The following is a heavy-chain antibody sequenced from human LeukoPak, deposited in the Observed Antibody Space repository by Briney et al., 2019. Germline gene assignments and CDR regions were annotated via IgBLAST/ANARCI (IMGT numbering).Heavy chain of an antibody. CDR2: ISSNGGST. CDR1: GFTFSSYA. CDR3: ATDMVTGYYYYYMDV. J-gene: IGHJ6*03. D-gene: IGHD4-23*01. V-gene: IGHV3-64*01. Sequence: PGGSLRLSCAASGFTFSSYAMHWVRQAPGKGLEYVSAISSNGGSTYYANSVKGRFTISRDNSKNTLYLQMGSLRAEDMAVYYCATDMVTGYYYYYMDVWGKGTTVTVSS.